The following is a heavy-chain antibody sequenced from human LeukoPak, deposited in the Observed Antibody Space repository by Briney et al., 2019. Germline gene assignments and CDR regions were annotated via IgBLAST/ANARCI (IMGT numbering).Heavy chain of an antibody. CDR1: GGSFSGYY. Sequence: SETLSLTCAVYGGSFSGYYWSWIRQPPGKGLEWIGEINHSGSTNYNPSLKSRVTISVDTSKNQFSLKLSSVTAADTAVYYCARVAYYDFWSGYPKYNWFDPWGQGTLVTVSS. V-gene: IGHV4-34*01. J-gene: IGHJ5*02. D-gene: IGHD3-3*01. CDR2: INHSGST. CDR3: ARVAYYDFWSGYPKYNWFDP.